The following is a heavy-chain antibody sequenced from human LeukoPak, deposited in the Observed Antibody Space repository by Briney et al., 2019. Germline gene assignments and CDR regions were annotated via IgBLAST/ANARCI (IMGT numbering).Heavy chain of an antibody. J-gene: IGHJ4*02. CDR2: IWYDGSNK. Sequence: PGGSLRLSCAASGFTFSSYGMHWVRQAPGKGLEWVAVIWYDGSNKYYADSVKGRFTISRDNAKNSLYLQMNSLRAEDTAVYYCARGYESGSFGYWGQGTLVTVSS. D-gene: IGHD3-22*01. CDR3: ARGYESGSFGY. V-gene: IGHV3-33*01. CDR1: GFTFSSYG.